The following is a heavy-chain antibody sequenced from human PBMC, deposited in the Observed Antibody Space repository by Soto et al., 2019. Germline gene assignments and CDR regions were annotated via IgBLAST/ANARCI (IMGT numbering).Heavy chain of an antibody. D-gene: IGHD1-26*01. CDR1: GGTFSSYI. CDR2: IIPVLGIA. V-gene: IGHV1-69*08. J-gene: IGHJ4*02. Sequence: QVQLVQSGAEVKKPGSSVKVSCKASGGTFSSYIISWVRQAPGQGLEWMGRIIPVLGIADYAQKFQGRVTITADKSTSTAYMELSSLRSEDTAVYYCAREEDTVGYYFDYWGQGTLVTVSS. CDR3: AREEDTVGYYFDY.